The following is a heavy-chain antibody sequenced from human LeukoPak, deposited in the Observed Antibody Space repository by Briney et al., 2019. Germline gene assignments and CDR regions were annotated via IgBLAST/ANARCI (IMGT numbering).Heavy chain of an antibody. CDR1: GFIVSSNY. V-gene: IGHV3-53*04. J-gene: IGHJ4*02. Sequence: GGSLRLSCAASGFIVSSNYMSWVRQAPGKGLEWVSVIYSGGSTFYEDSVKGRFTISRHNLKNTLYLQMNSLRPEDTAVYYCARVDDSSGPYFDYWGQGTLVTVSS. D-gene: IGHD3-22*01. CDR3: ARVDDSSGPYFDY. CDR2: IYSGGST.